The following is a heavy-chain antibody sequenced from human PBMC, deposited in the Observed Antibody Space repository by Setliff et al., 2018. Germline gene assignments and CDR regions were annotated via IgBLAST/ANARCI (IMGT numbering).Heavy chain of an antibody. Sequence: GGSLRLSCTARSDHFIDWVRQAPGKGLEWVGRITNKPYDYTTQYAASVKGRFIISRNKSKNSVNLLMNSLKPEETAMYYCASFFAYCGGGCHYRYWGQGTLVTVSS. J-gene: IGHJ4*01. CDR1: SDHF. V-gene: IGHV3-72*01. D-gene: IGHD2-21*02. CDR3: ASFFAYCGGGCHYRY. CDR2: ITNKPYDYTT.